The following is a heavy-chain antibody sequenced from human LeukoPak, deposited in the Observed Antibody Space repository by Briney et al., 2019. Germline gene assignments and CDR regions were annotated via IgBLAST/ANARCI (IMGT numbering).Heavy chain of an antibody. CDR3: AKKAGCSSTSCYYFDY. V-gene: IGHV3-20*04. CDR1: GFTFDDYG. J-gene: IGHJ4*02. Sequence: GGSLRLSCAASGFTFDDYGMSWVRQAPGKGLEWVSGINWNGGSTGYADSVKGRFTISRDNSKNTPYLQMNSLRAEDTAVYYCAKKAGCSSTSCYYFDYWGQGTLVTVSS. D-gene: IGHD2-2*01. CDR2: INWNGGST.